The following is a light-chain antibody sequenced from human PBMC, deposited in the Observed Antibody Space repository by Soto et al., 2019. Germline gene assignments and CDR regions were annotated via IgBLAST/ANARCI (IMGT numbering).Light chain of an antibody. J-gene: IGKJ2*02. CDR2: VAS. CDR3: QQYGSSPGT. V-gene: IGKV3-20*01. CDR1: QSVSSSY. Sequence: EIVLTQSPGTLSLSPGERATLSCRASQSVSSSYLAWYQQKPGQAPRLLIYVASNRATGIPDRFSGSGSGTDFTLTISRLEPEDCAVYYCQQYGSSPGTFGQGTKLEIK.